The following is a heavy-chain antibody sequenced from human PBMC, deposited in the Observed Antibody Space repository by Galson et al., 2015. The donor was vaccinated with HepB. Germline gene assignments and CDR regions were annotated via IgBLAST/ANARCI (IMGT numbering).Heavy chain of an antibody. Sequence: SLRLSCAASGFTFSSYAMHWVRQAPGKGLEYVSAISSNGGSTYYADSVKGRFTISRDNSKNTLYLQMSSLRAEDTAVYYCVGTSRDGYNLPTYFDLWGRGTLVTVSS. CDR2: ISSNGGST. D-gene: IGHD5-24*01. CDR1: GFTFSSYA. CDR3: VGTSRDGYNLPTYFDL. V-gene: IGHV3-64D*06. J-gene: IGHJ2*01.